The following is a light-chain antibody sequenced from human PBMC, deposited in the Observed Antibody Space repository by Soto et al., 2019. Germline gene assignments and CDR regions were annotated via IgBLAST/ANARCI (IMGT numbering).Light chain of an antibody. CDR1: LSVSRN. CDR3: QQFDSLPRT. J-gene: IGKJ1*01. CDR2: DAS. Sequence: EIVMTQSPATLSVSAGERATRGCRASLSVSRNLAWYQQKPGQAPRLLIYDASNRATGIPARFSGSGSGTDFTLTISRLEPEDFAVYYCQQFDSLPRTFGQGTKVDI. V-gene: IGKV3D-15*01.